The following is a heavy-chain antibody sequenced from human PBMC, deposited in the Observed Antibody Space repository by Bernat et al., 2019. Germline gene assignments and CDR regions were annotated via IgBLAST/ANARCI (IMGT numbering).Heavy chain of an antibody. J-gene: IGHJ6*02. Sequence: QVQLVQSGAEVKKPGSSVKVSCKASGGTFSSYTISWVRQAPGQGLEWMGRIIPILGIANYAQKFQVRVTITADKSTSTAYMELSSLRSEDTAVYYCASMPYSSGWYYYYGMDVWGQGTTVTVSS. D-gene: IGHD6-19*01. CDR1: GGTFSSYT. CDR3: ASMPYSSGWYYYYGMDV. V-gene: IGHV1-69*02. CDR2: IIPILGIA.